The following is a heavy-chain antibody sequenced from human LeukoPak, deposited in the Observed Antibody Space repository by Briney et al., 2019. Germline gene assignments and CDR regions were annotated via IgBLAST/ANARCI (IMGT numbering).Heavy chain of an antibody. Sequence: ASVKVSCKASGYTFTSYGISWVRQAPGQGLEWMGWISAYNGNTNYAQELQGGVTMTTDTSTSTAYMELRSLRSDDTAVYYCARDPDYDFWSGYSYYFDYWGQGTLVTVSS. D-gene: IGHD3-3*01. CDR2: ISAYNGNT. CDR3: ARDPDYDFWSGYSYYFDY. V-gene: IGHV1-18*01. J-gene: IGHJ4*02. CDR1: GYTFTSYG.